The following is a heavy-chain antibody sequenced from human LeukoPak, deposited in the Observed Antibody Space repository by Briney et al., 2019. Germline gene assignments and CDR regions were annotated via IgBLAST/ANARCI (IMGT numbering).Heavy chain of an antibody. V-gene: IGHV3-23*01. Sequence: PGGSLRLSCAASGFTFTTYAMSWVRQAPGKGLEWVSVISGSGGSTYYADSVKGRFIISRDNSKNTLYLQMNSLRAEDTAVYYCVHCGGDCYPSCGMDAWGHGTTVTVSS. D-gene: IGHD2-21*02. CDR3: VHCGGDCYPSCGMDA. J-gene: IGHJ6*02. CDR1: GFTFTTYA. CDR2: ISGSGGST.